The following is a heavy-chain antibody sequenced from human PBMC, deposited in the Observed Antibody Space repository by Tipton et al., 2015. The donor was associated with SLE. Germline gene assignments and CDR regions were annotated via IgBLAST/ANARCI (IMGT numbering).Heavy chain of an antibody. CDR2: IYTSGST. CDR3: AREFLNPVTTVHYYFDL. D-gene: IGHD4-11*01. Sequence: LRLSCTVSGGSISNYYWSWIWQSPGKGLEWIGYIYTSGSTNYNPAFKSRLTMSVDTSKNHFSLKLISVTAADTAVYYCAREFLNPVTTVHYYFDLWGRGTLVTVSS. V-gene: IGHV4-4*08. J-gene: IGHJ2*01. CDR1: GGSISNYY.